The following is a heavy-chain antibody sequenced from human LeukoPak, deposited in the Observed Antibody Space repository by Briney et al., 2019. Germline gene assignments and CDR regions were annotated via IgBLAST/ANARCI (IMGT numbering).Heavy chain of an antibody. CDR1: GFTFSSYT. V-gene: IGHV4-38-2*02. CDR2: IYHSGST. J-gene: IGHJ3*02. Sequence: GSLRLSCTASGFTFSSYTMNWVRQAPGKGLEWIGSIYHSGSTYYNPSLKSRVTISVDTSKNQFSLKLSSVTAADTAVYYCAIAKQWELPRDRAFDIWGQGTMVTVSS. D-gene: IGHD1-26*01. CDR3: AIAKQWELPRDRAFDI.